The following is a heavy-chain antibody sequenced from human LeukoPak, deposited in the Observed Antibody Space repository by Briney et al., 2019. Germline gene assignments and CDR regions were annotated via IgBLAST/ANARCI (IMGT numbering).Heavy chain of an antibody. CDR2: IYHNGGT. CDR1: GGSLSSGSYS. Sequence: TSETLSLTCTVSGGSLSSGSYSWSWSRQPPGKGLEWIVYIYHNGGTNYSPSLKSRVTISADTSKNQFSLKLSSVTAADTAVYYCARVVFCSGGSCYYYFDYWGQGTLVTVSS. D-gene: IGHD2-15*01. V-gene: IGHV4-61*01. J-gene: IGHJ4*02. CDR3: ARVVFCSGGSCYYYFDY.